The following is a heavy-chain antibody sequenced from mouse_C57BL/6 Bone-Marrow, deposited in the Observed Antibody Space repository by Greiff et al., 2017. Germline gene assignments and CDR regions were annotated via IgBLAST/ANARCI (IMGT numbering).Heavy chain of an antibody. Sequence: QVQLQQPGAELVKPGASVKMSCKASGYTFTSYWITWVKQRPGQGLEWIGDIYPGSGCTYYNEKFKGKVTLSVDTSSSTSYMQHSSLTSEDSAVYYCARSEQEPYSSGPWFAYWGQGTLVTVSA. D-gene: IGHD3-2*02. CDR3: ARSEQEPYSSGPWFAY. V-gene: IGHV1-55*01. CDR2: IYPGSGCT. J-gene: IGHJ3*01. CDR1: GYTFTSYW.